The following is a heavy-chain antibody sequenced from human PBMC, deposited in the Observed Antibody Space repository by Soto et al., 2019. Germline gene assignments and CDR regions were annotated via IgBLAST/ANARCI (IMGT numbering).Heavy chain of an antibody. CDR2: ISAYNGNT. V-gene: IGHV1-18*01. Sequence: GASVKVSCKASGYTFTSDGISWVRQAPGQGLEWMGWISAYNGNTNYAQKLQGRVTMTTDTSTSTAYMELRSLRSDDTAVYYCARWGYYDSSGYYRSYYYYGMDVWGQGTTVTVSS. J-gene: IGHJ6*02. CDR3: ARWGYYDSSGYYRSYYYYGMDV. CDR1: GYTFTSDG. D-gene: IGHD3-22*01.